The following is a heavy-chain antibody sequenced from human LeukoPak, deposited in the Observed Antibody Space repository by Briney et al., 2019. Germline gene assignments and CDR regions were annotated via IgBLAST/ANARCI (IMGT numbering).Heavy chain of an antibody. Sequence: PGGSLRLSCAASGFTFSSYGMSWVRQAPGKGLEWVSAISGSGGSTYYADSVKGRFTISRDNSKNTLYLQMNSLRAEDTAVYYCAAATTYCGGNCQYYFDYWGQGTLVTVSS. CDR3: AAATTYCGGNCQYYFDY. D-gene: IGHD2-21*02. J-gene: IGHJ4*02. CDR1: GFTFSSYG. CDR2: ISGSGGST. V-gene: IGHV3-23*01.